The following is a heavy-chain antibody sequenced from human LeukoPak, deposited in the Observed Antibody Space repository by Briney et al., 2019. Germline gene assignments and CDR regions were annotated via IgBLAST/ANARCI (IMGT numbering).Heavy chain of an antibody. CDR2: IYYSGST. D-gene: IGHD3-16*01. V-gene: IGHV4-39*01. CDR1: GGSISSSSYY. CDR3: ARVRNYDR. Sequence: PSETLSLTCTVSGGSISSSSYYWGWIRQPPGKGLEWIGSIYYSGSTYYNPSLKSRVTISVDTSKNQFSLKLTSVTAADTAVYYCARVRNYDRWGQGTLVTVSS. J-gene: IGHJ4*02.